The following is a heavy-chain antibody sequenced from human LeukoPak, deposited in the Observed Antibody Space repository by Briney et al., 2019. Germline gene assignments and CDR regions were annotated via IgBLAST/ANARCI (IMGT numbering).Heavy chain of an antibody. Sequence: GGSLSLSCAASGFTFSGSAMHWVRQASGKGLEWVGRIRNKANNYATAYAASVKGRFTISRDDSKNTAYLQMNSLITEDTAVYFCTRHLDNPFNWGQGTLVTVSS. D-gene: IGHD1-14*01. CDR1: GFTFSGSA. CDR2: IRNKANNYAT. J-gene: IGHJ4*02. V-gene: IGHV3-73*01. CDR3: TRHLDNPFN.